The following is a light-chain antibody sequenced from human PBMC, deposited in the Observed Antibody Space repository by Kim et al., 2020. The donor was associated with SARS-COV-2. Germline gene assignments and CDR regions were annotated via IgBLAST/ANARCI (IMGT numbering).Light chain of an antibody. Sequence: APVGDRVTTTCRASQGISNYLAWYQQKPRKIPDLLIYAASTLQSGVPSRFSGSGSGTDFTLTISSLQPEDVATYYCQKYNSAPLTFGGGTKVDIK. CDR3: QKYNSAPLT. CDR2: AAS. V-gene: IGKV1-27*01. J-gene: IGKJ4*01. CDR1: QGISNY.